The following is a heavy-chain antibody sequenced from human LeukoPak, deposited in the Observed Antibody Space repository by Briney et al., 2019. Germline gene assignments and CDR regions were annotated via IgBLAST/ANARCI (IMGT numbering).Heavy chain of an antibody. J-gene: IGHJ4*02. CDR2: IYHRGNT. Sequence: TSETLPLTCSVSGFSIGTGYSWGWIRQPPGKGLEWIGTIYHRGNTYYNPSLMSRVTISLDTSKNQFSLRLTSVTAADTALYYCAREVESWFGDLLSYFDSWGQGTQVTVSS. V-gene: IGHV4-38-2*02. D-gene: IGHD3-10*01. CDR3: AREVESWFGDLLSYFDS. CDR1: GFSIGTGYS.